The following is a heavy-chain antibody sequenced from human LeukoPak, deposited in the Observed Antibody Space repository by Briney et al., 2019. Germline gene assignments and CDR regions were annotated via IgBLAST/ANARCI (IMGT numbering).Heavy chain of an antibody. J-gene: IGHJ4*02. D-gene: IGHD3-10*01. CDR3: ARDFLITMVRGVKDDFDY. CDR1: GYTFTHYY. V-gene: IGHV1-2*06. CDR2: INPNSGGT. Sequence: GASVKVSCKASGYTFTHYYIHWVRQAPGQGLAWMGRINPNSGGTNYAQRFQGGGTVTRDTSSSTAYMELSRLRSDDTAVYYCARDFLITMVRGVKDDFDYWGQGTLVTVSS.